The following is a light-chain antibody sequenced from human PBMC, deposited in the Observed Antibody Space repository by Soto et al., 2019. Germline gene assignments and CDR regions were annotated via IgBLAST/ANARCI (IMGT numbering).Light chain of an antibody. CDR3: QHYVTSLTT. J-gene: IGKJ1*01. CDR1: QSVTSNY. Sequence: EIVLTQSPGTLSLSPGERATLSCGASQSVTSNYLALYQQKPGQAPRLLIFGASIRVKGIPDMFIGSGSGTDLTLTISRLEPEDFAVYYCQHYVTSLTTFGQGTKVEVK. V-gene: IGKV3-20*01. CDR2: GAS.